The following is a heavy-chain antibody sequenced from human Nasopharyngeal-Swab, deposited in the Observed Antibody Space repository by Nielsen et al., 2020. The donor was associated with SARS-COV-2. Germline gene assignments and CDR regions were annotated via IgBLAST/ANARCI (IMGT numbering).Heavy chain of an antibody. CDR1: GFTFGSYA. J-gene: IGHJ4*02. CDR2: ISGSGGST. V-gene: IGHV3-23*01. Sequence: GGSLRLSCAASGFTFGSYAMSWVRQAQGKGLEWVPAISGSGGSTYYAASVKGQFTISRDNSKNTLYLQMNSLRAEDTAVYYCAPGYGDYGFDYWGQGTLVTVSS. D-gene: IGHD4-17*01. CDR3: APGYGDYGFDY.